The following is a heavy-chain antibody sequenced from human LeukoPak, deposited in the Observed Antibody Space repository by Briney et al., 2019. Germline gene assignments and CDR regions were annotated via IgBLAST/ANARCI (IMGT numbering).Heavy chain of an antibody. D-gene: IGHD6-13*01. CDR2: IYYSGTT. J-gene: IGHJ4*02. CDR1: GGSISSHY. V-gene: IGHV4-59*11. Sequence: SETLSLTCTVSGGSISSHYWSWIRRPPGKGLEWIGYIYYSGTTNYNPSLKSRVTISVDTSKNQFSLKLSSVTAADTAVYYCARGVYIAAAQYGYWGQGTLVTVSS. CDR3: ARGVYIAAAQYGY.